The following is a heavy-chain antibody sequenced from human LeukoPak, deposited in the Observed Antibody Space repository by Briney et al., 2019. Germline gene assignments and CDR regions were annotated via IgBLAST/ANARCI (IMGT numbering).Heavy chain of an antibody. CDR2: IYSGGST. D-gene: IGHD3-10*01. V-gene: IGHV3-66*04. J-gene: IGHJ5*02. CDR1: GFTVSSNY. CDR3: ARRRGFYPSYFDH. Sequence: GGSLRLSCAASGFTVSSNYMSWVRQAPGKGLEWVSVIYSGGSTYYADSVKGRFTISRDNSKNTLYLQMNSLRAEDTAVYYCARRRGFYPSYFDHWGQGILVTVSS.